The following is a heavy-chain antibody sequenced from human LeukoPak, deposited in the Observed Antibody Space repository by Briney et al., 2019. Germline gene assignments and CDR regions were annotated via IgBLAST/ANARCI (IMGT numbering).Heavy chain of an antibody. CDR1: GFTFESFG. V-gene: IGHV3-21*01. CDR3: AKEIWPTVTTPGHTHFDY. CDR2: ISSSSSYI. J-gene: IGHJ4*02. D-gene: IGHD4-17*01. Sequence: GGCLRLSCAASGFTFESFGMNLVRQAPGKGLEWVSSISSSSSYIYYADSVKGRFTISRDNSKNTLCLQMNSLRAEDTAVYYCAKEIWPTVTTPGHTHFDYWGQGTLVTVSS.